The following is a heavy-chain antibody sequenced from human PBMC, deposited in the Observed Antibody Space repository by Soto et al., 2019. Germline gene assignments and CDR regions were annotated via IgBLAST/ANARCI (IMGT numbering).Heavy chain of an antibody. Sequence: PGGSLRLSCAASGFTFSSYSMNWVRQAPGKGLEWVSYISSSSSTIYYADSVKGRFTISRDNAKNSLYLQMNSLRAEDTAVYYCARGAAGDYYYYYMDVWGKGTTVTVSS. CDR3: ARGAAGDYYYYYMDV. D-gene: IGHD6-13*01. CDR1: GFTFSSYS. V-gene: IGHV3-48*01. CDR2: ISSSSSTI. J-gene: IGHJ6*03.